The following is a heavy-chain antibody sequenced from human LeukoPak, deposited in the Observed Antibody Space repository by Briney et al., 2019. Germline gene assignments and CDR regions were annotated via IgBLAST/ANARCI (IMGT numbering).Heavy chain of an antibody. Sequence: GESLKISCKGSGYSFTNYWIGRVRQMPGKGLEWMGIIYPGDSDTRYSPSFQGQVTISADKTISTAYLQWSSLKASDTAMYYCARQSGRFLEGALDYWGEGTLVTVSS. V-gene: IGHV5-51*01. J-gene: IGHJ4*02. CDR3: ARQSGRFLEGALDY. CDR2: IYPGDSDT. CDR1: GYSFTNYW. D-gene: IGHD3-3*01.